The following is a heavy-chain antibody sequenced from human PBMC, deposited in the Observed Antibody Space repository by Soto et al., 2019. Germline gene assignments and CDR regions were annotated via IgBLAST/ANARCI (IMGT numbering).Heavy chain of an antibody. CDR3: AKDIKSTGRGYSYGYYYYGMDV. D-gene: IGHD5-18*01. Sequence: GGSLRLSCAASGFTFSDYYMHWVRQAPGKGLEWVSLISWDGGSTYYADSVKGRFTISRDNSKNSLYLQMNSLRTEDTALYYCAKDIKSTGRGYSYGYYYYGMDVWGQGTTVTVSS. CDR2: ISWDGGST. CDR1: GFTFSDYY. J-gene: IGHJ6*02. V-gene: IGHV3-43*01.